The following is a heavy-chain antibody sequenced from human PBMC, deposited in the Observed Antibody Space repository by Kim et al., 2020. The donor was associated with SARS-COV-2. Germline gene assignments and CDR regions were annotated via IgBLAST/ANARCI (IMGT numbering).Heavy chain of an antibody. Sequence: SETLSLTCTVSGGSISSGGYYWSWIRQHPGKGLEWIGYIYYSGSTYYNPSLKSRVTISVDTSKNQFSLKLSSVTAADTAVYYCARGDARGSGVDYWGQGTLVTVSS. CDR2: IYYSGST. CDR3: ARGDARGSGVDY. CDR1: GGSISSGGYY. D-gene: IGHD3-10*01. J-gene: IGHJ4*02. V-gene: IGHV4-31*03.